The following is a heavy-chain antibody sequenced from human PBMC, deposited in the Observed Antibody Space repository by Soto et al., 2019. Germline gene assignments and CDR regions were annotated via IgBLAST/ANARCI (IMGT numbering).Heavy chain of an antibody. J-gene: IGHJ6*02. D-gene: IGHD5-18*01. CDR1: GYSFTSYW. Sequence: GESLKISFKGSGYSFTSYWIGWVRQMPGKGLEWMGIIYPGDSDTRYSPSFQGQVTISADKSISTAYLQWSSLKASDTAMYYCARSVVVAAGDRGYSYGSYYYYGMDVWGQGTTVTVSS. V-gene: IGHV5-51*01. CDR2: IYPGDSDT. CDR3: ARSVVVAAGDRGYSYGSYYYYGMDV.